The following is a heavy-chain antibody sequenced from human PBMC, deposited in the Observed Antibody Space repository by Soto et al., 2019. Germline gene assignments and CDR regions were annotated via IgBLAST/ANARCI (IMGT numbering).Heavy chain of an antibody. CDR2: IYYSGST. V-gene: IGHV4-39*01. Sequence: SETLSLTCTVSGGSISSSSYYWGWIRQPPGKGLEWIGSIYYSGSTYYNPSLKSRVTISVDTSKNQFSLKLSSVTAADTAVYYCARHFSTYYDFWSGYPIIGDFDYWGQGTLVTVSS. D-gene: IGHD3-3*01. J-gene: IGHJ4*02. CDR3: ARHFSTYYDFWSGYPIIGDFDY. CDR1: GGSISSSSYY.